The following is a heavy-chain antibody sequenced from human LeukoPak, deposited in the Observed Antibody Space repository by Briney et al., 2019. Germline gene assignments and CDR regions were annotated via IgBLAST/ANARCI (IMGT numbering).Heavy chain of an antibody. CDR1: GYTFAGYY. CDR3: ARGLVGATLFDY. D-gene: IGHD1-26*01. V-gene: IGHV1-2*02. Sequence: ASVKVSCKASGYTFAGYYMHWVRQAPGQGLEWMGWINPNSGGTNYAQKFQGRVTMTRDTSISTAYMELSRLRSDDTAVYYCARGLVGATLFDYWGQGTLVTVSS. J-gene: IGHJ4*02. CDR2: INPNSGGT.